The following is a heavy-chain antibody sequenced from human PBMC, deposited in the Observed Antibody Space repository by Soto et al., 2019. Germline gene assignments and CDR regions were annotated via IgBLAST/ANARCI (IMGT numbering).Heavy chain of an antibody. CDR2: IHYTGNT. D-gene: IGHD2-2*01. CDR3: ARDRTSVNWYFDL. CDR1: GDSISSYY. V-gene: IGHV4-59*01. J-gene: IGHJ2*01. Sequence: QVQLQESGPGLVKPSETLYLTCTVSGDSISSYYWSWIRQPPGKGLEWIGYIHYTGNTNHNPSLKSRVTISVDTSKNQFSLKLSAVTAADTAVYYCARDRTSVNWYFDLWGRGTLVSVSS.